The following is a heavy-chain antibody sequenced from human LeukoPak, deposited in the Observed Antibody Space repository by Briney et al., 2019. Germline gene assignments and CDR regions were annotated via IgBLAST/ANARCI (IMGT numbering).Heavy chain of an antibody. V-gene: IGHV1-18*01. CDR3: ARDPRTWGSNDAFDI. CDR1: GYTFTSYG. Sequence: GASVKVSCKASGYTFTSYGISWVRQAPGQGLEWMGWISAYNGNTNYAQKLQGRVTMTTDTSTSTAYMELRSLRSDDTAVYYCARDPRTWGSNDAFDIWGQGTMVTVSS. D-gene: IGHD7-27*01. J-gene: IGHJ3*02. CDR2: ISAYNGNT.